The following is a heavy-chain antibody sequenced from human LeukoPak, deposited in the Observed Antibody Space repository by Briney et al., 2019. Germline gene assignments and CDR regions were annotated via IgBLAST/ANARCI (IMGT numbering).Heavy chain of an antibody. CDR3: ARGGGEWELLYTFDY. CDR1: GFTFSSYA. CDR2: ISSNGGSI. Sequence: GGSLRLSCAASGFTFSSYAMHWVRQAPGKGLEYVSAISSNGGSIYYANSVKGRFTISRDNSKNTLYLQMGSLRAEDMAVYYCARGGGEWELLYTFDYWGQGTLVTVSS. D-gene: IGHD1-26*01. J-gene: IGHJ4*02. V-gene: IGHV3-64*01.